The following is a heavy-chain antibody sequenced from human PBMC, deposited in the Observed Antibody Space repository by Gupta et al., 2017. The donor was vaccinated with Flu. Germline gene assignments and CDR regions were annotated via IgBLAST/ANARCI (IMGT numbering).Heavy chain of an antibody. Sequence: EVQLVESGGGLVQPGGSLRLSCAASGFTFSRYWMPWVRHAPGKGLVWVSRINSDGSSTSYADSVKGRFTISRDNAKNTLYLQMNSLRAEDTAVYYCARAPHNYYYDSSGYFYIWGQGTMVTVSS. J-gene: IGHJ3*02. CDR1: GFTFSRYW. V-gene: IGHV3-74*01. CDR2: INSDGSST. D-gene: IGHD3-22*01. CDR3: ARAPHNYYYDSSGYFYI.